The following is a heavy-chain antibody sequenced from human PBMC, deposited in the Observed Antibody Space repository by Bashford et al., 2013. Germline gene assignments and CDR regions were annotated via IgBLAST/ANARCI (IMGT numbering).Heavy chain of an antibody. CDR2: INHSGGST. J-gene: IGHJ6*02. CDR1: GGSFSGYY. CDR3: GRGRAQFYGMDV. D-gene: IGHD5-24*01. Sequence: SETLSLTCGVYGGSFSGYYWSWIRQPPGKGLEWIGEINHSGGSTNYNPSLKSRVTISVDTSKKQFSLKLSSVTAADTAVYYCGRGRAQFYGMDVVGPRDHGHRLL. V-gene: IGHV4-34*01.